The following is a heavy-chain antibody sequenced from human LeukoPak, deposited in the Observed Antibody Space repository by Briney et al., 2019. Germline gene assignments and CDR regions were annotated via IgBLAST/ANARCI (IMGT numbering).Heavy chain of an antibody. CDR1: GFTFSSYS. Sequence: GGSLRLSCAASGFTFSSYSMNWVRQAPGKGLEWVANIKQDGSEKYYLDSVKGRFTISRDNAKNSLYLQMNSLRAEDTAVYYCARGGYGAHMGWGQGTLVTVSS. CDR3: ARGGYGAHMG. D-gene: IGHD4-17*01. CDR2: IKQDGSEK. V-gene: IGHV3-7*01. J-gene: IGHJ4*02.